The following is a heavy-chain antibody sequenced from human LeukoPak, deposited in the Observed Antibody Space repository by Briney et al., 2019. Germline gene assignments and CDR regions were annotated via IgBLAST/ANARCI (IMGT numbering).Heavy chain of an antibody. Sequence: GGSLRLSCAASGFTLSRYWMSWVGQAPGKGLEGVGNIKQDGRETYYVDSVRGRYTISRDNAKKSLYLLMNSLRAEDTAVYYCARERASESYYKAPPFDLSGQATLVTVSS. D-gene: IGHD3-10*01. J-gene: IGHJ5*02. V-gene: IGHV3-7*01. CDR1: GFTLSRYW. CDR3: ARERASESYYKAPPFDL. CDR2: IKQDGRET.